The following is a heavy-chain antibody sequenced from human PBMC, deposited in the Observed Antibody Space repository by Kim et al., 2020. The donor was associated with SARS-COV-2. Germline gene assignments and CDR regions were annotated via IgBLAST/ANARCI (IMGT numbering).Heavy chain of an antibody. CDR2: ISGSGGST. J-gene: IGHJ4*02. D-gene: IGHD4-17*01. Sequence: GGSLRLSCAASGFTFSSYAMSWVRQAPGKGLEWVSAISGSGGSTYYADSVKGRFTISRDNSKNTLYLQMNSLRAEDTAVYYCAKGSQPYGDYAGVDYWGQGTLVTVSS. CDR3: AKGSQPYGDYAGVDY. CDR1: GFTFSSYA. V-gene: IGHV3-23*01.